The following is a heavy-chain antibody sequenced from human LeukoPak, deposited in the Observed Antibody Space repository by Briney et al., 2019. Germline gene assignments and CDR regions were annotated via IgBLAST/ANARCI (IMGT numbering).Heavy chain of an antibody. CDR2: ISSSGSTI. CDR3: ARVTGYCSSTSCYRGYFDY. J-gene: IGHJ4*02. V-gene: IGHV3-11*01. Sequence: GGSLRLSCAASGFTFSDYYMSRIRQAPGKGLEWVSYISSSGSTIYYADSVKGRFTISRDNAKNSLYLQMNSLRAEDTAVYYCARVTGYCSSTSCYRGYFDYWGQGTLVTVSS. D-gene: IGHD2-2*02. CDR1: GFTFSDYY.